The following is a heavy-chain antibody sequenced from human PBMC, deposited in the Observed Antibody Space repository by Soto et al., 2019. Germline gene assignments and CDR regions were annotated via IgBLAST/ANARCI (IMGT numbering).Heavy chain of an antibody. CDR1: GFTFDTNA. V-gene: IGHV3-23*01. CDR2: ISATGFSK. Sequence: EVRLLESGGDFVQPGGSLRLACTASGFTFDTNAMAWVRQAPGKGLEWVTSISATGFSKYHTDSVRDRITISRDNSKNTVYLHMNILRGEDTAVYHCAMVSAFDFWSGHFVFGWFDSWGQGTQVTVSS. D-gene: IGHD3-3*01. CDR3: AMVSAFDFWSGHFVFGWFDS. J-gene: IGHJ5*01.